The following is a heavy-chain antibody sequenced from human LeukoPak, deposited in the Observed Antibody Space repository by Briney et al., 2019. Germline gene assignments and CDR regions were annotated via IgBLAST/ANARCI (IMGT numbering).Heavy chain of an antibody. J-gene: IGHJ4*02. V-gene: IGHV5-51*01. D-gene: IGHD3-22*01. CDR3: TRHSEDADGYYPFDD. Sequence: GESLKISCKGSGYSFTSYWIGWLRQMPGKGLEWVASVYPGDSDTRYSPSFQGQVTISADKSITTAYLQWSSLRASGTAMYYCTRHSEDADGYYPFDDWGQGTWVTVSS. CDR1: GYSFTSYW. CDR2: VYPGDSDT.